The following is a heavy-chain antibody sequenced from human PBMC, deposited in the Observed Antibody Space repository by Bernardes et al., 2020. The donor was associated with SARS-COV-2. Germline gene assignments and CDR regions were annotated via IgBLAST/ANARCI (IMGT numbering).Heavy chain of an antibody. V-gene: IGHV4-59*08. J-gene: IGHJ3*02. CDR2: ISHTGRT. D-gene: IGHD1-20*01. CDR1: GGSISGYY. Sequence: SETLSLTCTISGGSISGYYWSWIRQPPGRGLEWIGFISHTGRTHYNPSLKSRVAISLDTSKNQFSLRLSSVTATDTAVYHCARHRYDWDDGEDDAFDIWGQGTMVSVSS. CDR3: ARHRYDWDDGEDDAFDI.